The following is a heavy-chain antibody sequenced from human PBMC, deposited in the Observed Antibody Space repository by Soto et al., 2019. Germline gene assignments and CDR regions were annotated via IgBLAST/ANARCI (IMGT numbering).Heavy chain of an antibody. Sequence: SSVKVSCKASGGTFSSYAISWVRQAPGQGLEWMGGIIPIFGTANYAQKFQGRVTITADKSTSTAYMELSSLRSEDTAVYYCAREISLYPHAFDIWCQGTMVTVS. CDR2: IIPIFGTA. J-gene: IGHJ3*02. D-gene: IGHD2-8*01. V-gene: IGHV1-69*06. CDR3: AREISLYPHAFDI. CDR1: GGTFSSYA.